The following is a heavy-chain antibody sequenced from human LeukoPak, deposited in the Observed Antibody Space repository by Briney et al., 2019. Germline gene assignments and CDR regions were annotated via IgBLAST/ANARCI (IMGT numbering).Heavy chain of an antibody. CDR3: ARATAIWFGELLLEY. CDR1: GGSFSGYY. D-gene: IGHD3-10*01. V-gene: IGHV4-34*01. J-gene: IGHJ4*02. Sequence: SETLSLTCAVYGGSFSGYYWSWIRQPPGKGLEWIGEINHSGSTNYNPSLKSRVTISVDTSKNQFSLRLSSVTAADTAVYYCARATAIWFGELLLEYWGQGTLATVSS. CDR2: INHSGST.